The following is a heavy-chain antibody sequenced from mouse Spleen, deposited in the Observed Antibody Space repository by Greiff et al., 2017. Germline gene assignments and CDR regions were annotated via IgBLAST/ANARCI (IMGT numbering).Heavy chain of an antibody. V-gene: IGHV1-7*01. D-gene: IGHD2-3*01. Sequence: VQLQQSGAELAKPGASVKMSCKASGYTFTSYWMHWVKQRPGQGLEWIGYINPSTGYTEYNQKFKDKATLTADKSSSTAYMQLSSPTSEDSAVYYCARDDGYYDYFDYWGQGTTLTVSS. J-gene: IGHJ2*01. CDR3: ARDDGYYDYFDY. CDR2: INPSTGYT. CDR1: GYTFTSYW.